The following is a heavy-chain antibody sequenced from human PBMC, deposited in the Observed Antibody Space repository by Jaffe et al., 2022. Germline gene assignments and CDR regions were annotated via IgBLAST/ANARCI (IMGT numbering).Heavy chain of an antibody. CDR2: IRYDGSNQ. D-gene: IGHD2-2*01. J-gene: IGHJ3*02. CDR1: EFTFSSYG. Sequence: QVQLVESGGGVVQPGGSLRLSCAASEFTFSSYGMHWVRQAPGKGLEWVSFIRYDGSNQYYVDSVKGRFTISRDNSKNTLYLQMNSLRAEDTAVYYCAKDTQLVALDAFDIWGQGTMVTVSS. V-gene: IGHV3-30*02. CDR3: AKDTQLVALDAFDI.